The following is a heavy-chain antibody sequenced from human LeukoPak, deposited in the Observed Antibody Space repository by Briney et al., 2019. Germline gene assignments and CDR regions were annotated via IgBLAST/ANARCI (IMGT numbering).Heavy chain of an antibody. J-gene: IGHJ4*02. CDR1: GYTSTGYY. V-gene: IGHV1-2*06. CDR2: INPNSGGT. Sequence: GASVKVSCKASGYTSTGYYMRWVRQAPGQGLEWMGRINPNSGGTNYAQKFQGRVTMTRDTSISTAYMELSRLRSDDTAVYYCARGTNTYYYDSSGYIWGQGTLVTVSS. D-gene: IGHD3-22*01. CDR3: ARGTNTYYYDSSGYI.